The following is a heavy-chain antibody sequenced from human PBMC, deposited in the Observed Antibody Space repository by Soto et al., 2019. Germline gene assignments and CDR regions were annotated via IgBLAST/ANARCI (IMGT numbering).Heavy chain of an antibody. J-gene: IGHJ3*02. CDR3: ARGSTVADAFDI. Sequence: SLRLSCAASGFTFSSYGMHWVRQAPGKGLEWVAVIWYDGSNKYYADSVKGRFTISRDNSKNTLYLQMNSLRAEDTAVYYCARGSTVADAFDIWGQGTMVTVSS. CDR1: GFTFSSYG. V-gene: IGHV3-33*01. D-gene: IGHD4-17*01. CDR2: IWYDGSNK.